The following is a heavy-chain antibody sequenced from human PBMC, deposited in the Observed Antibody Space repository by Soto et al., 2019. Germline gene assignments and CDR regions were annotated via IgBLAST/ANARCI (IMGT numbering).Heavy chain of an antibody. CDR2: IYPGDSDT. J-gene: IGHJ4*02. Sequence: GESLKISCKGSGYRFTSYWIGWVRQMPGKGVEWMGIIYPGDSDTTYSPSFQGQVTISVDKSTSTAYLQWSSLKASDTAMYYCARRTSSSWYNDYWGQGTLVTVSS. CDR3: ARRTSSSWYNDY. D-gene: IGHD6-13*01. V-gene: IGHV5-51*01. CDR1: GYRFTSYW.